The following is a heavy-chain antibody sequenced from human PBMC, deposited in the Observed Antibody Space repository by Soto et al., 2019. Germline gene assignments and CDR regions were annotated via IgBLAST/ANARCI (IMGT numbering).Heavy chain of an antibody. CDR2: IYYSGST. CDR1: GGSISSSSYY. CDR3: ARPYYDFWSGYPIDMDV. D-gene: IGHD3-3*01. V-gene: IGHV4-39*01. Sequence: SSETLSLTCTVSGGSISSSSYYWGWIRQPPGKGLEWIGSIYYSGSTYYNPSLKSRVTISVDTSKNQFSLKLSSVTAADTAVYYCARPYYDFWSGYPIDMDVWGKGTTVTVSS. J-gene: IGHJ6*03.